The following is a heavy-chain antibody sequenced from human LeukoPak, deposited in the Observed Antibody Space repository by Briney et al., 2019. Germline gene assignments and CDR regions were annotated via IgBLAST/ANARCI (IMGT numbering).Heavy chain of an antibody. D-gene: IGHD1-26*01. Sequence: ASVKVSCKASGYTFTGYYMHWVRQAPGQGLEWMGWINPNSGGTNYAQKFQGRVTITADESTSTAYMELSSLRSEDTAVYYCAMGRGGPFGFDPWGQGTLVTVSS. CDR1: GYTFTGYY. V-gene: IGHV1-2*02. J-gene: IGHJ5*02. CDR3: AMGRGGPFGFDP. CDR2: INPNSGGT.